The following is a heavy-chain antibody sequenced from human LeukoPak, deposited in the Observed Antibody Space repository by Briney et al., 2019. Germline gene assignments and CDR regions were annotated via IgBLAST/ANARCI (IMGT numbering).Heavy chain of an antibody. CDR1: GGSISGYY. J-gene: IGHJ3*02. V-gene: IGHV4-59*01. Sequence: SETLSLTCTVSGGSISGYYWSWIRQPPGKGLEGMGYIYYSRSTNYNPSLKSRVTISVDTSKNQFSLKLSSVTAAATAVYYCARVFAPDAFDIWGQGTMVTVSS. CDR2: IYYSRST. CDR3: ARVFAPDAFDI.